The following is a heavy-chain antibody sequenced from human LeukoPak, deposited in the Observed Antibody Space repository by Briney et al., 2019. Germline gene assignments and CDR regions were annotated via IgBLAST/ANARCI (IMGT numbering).Heavy chain of an antibody. D-gene: IGHD6-19*01. CDR1: GGSISSSSYY. CDR3: AREEGSIAVAEGGY. J-gene: IGHJ4*02. CDR2: IYYSGST. Sequence: SETLSLTCTVSGGSISSSSYYWGWIRQPPGKGLEWIGSIYYSGSTYYNPSLKSRVTISVDTSKNQFSLKLSSVTAADTAVYYCAREEGSIAVAEGGYWGQGTLVTVSS. V-gene: IGHV4-39*07.